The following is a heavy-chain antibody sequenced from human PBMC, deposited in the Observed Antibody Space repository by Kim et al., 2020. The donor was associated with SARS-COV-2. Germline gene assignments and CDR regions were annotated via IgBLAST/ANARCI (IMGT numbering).Heavy chain of an antibody. D-gene: IGHD3-22*01. CDR3: ARRYYDSSGDYAFDI. Sequence: ESVKGRITTSRDNAKNTLYPQMKSLRAEDTGVYYCARRYYDSSGDYAFDIWGQGTMVTVSS. J-gene: IGHJ3*02. V-gene: IGHV3-74*01.